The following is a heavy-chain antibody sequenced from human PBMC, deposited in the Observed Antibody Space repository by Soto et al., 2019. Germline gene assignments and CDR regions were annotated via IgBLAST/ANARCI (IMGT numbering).Heavy chain of an antibody. D-gene: IGHD3-10*01. CDR2: IIPIYGTP. CDR3: ARDRDVYGSGKYYNSNDV. Sequence: QVPLVPSGAEVKKPGSSVKVSCQASGGLFSTYAISWLRQAPGQGLEWMGGIIPIYGTPNYAQRFQGRVTSTADESTSTAYMELNRLRYEDKPVYYCARDRDVYGSGKYYNSNDVWGQGTRVTVSS. V-gene: IGHV1-69*01. J-gene: IGHJ4*02. CDR1: GGLFSTYA.